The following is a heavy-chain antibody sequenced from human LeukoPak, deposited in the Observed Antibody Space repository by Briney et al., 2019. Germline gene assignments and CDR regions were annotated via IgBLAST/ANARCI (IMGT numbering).Heavy chain of an antibody. J-gene: IGHJ4*02. CDR2: ISSSSSYI. CDR1: GFTFSSYS. CDR3: ARENFYCISTSCYRKAFDY. D-gene: IGHD2-2*02. Sequence: GGSLRLSCAASGFTFSSYSMNWVRQAPGKGLEWVSSISSSSSYIYYADSVKGRFTISRDNAKNSLYLQMNSLRAEDTAVYYCARENFYCISTSCYRKAFDYWGQGTLATVSS. V-gene: IGHV3-21*01.